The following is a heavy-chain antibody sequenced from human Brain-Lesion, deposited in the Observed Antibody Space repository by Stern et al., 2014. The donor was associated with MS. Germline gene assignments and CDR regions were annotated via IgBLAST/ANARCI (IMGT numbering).Heavy chain of an antibody. D-gene: IGHD4-17*01. J-gene: IGHJ4*02. CDR3: AEGGSYGFVY. V-gene: IGHV1-45*02. CDR2: STPFTGNT. CDR1: GNTFTNRY. Sequence: VHLVESGAEVKKTGSSVKVSCQASGNTFTNRYLHWVRQAPGQALEWMGWSTPFTGNTNYAQNFQDRVTISMDRSMSTAYMDLSSLRSDDTAIYFCAEGGSYGFVYWGQGTLVTVSS.